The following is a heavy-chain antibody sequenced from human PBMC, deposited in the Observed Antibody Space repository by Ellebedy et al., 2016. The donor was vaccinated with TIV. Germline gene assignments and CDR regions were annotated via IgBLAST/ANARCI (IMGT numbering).Heavy chain of an antibody. CDR3: AITGDTLHFDY. J-gene: IGHJ4*02. CDR1: GYTFTSYY. Sequence: AASVKVSCKASGYTFTSYYMNWVRQAPGQGLEWMGWINPNSGGTNYAQKFQGRVTMTRDTSISTAYMELSRLRSDDTAVYYCAITGDTLHFDYWGQGTLVTVSS. V-gene: IGHV1-2*02. D-gene: IGHD7-27*01. CDR2: INPNSGGT.